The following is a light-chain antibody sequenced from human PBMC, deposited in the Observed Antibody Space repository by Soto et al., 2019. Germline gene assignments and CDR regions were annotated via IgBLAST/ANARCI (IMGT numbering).Light chain of an antibody. CDR1: QSIGTY. V-gene: IGKV1-39*01. J-gene: IGKJ1*01. Sequence: DFQMTQSTSSLSASVGDRVTISCRASQSIGTYVSWYQQKPGRAPKLQIYAASNLQSGVPSRFSGSGSGTDFTLTIRSLQPEDFATYFCQQSYSSPWTFGQGTKVDIK. CDR2: AAS. CDR3: QQSYSSPWT.